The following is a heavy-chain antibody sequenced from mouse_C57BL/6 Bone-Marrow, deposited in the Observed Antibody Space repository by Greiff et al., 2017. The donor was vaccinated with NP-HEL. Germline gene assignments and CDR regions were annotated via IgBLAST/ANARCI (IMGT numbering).Heavy chain of an antibody. CDR1: GYSITSGYY. D-gene: IGHD1-1*02. V-gene: IGHV3-6*01. Sequence: EVQLVESGPGLVKPSQSLSLTCSVTGYSITSGYYWNWIRQFPGNKLEWIGYISYDGSNNYNPSLKNRISITRDTSKNQFFLKLNSVTTEDTATYYCARGSAWFAYWGQGTLVTVSA. J-gene: IGHJ3*01. CDR2: ISYDGSN. CDR3: ARGSAWFAY.